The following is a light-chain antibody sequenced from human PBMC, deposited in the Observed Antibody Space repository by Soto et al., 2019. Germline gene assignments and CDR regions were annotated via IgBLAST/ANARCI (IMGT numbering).Light chain of an antibody. V-gene: IGKV1D-8*03. Sequence: VIWMTQSPSLLSASTVDRVTISCLMSQGISSYLAWYQQKPGKAPKLLIYAASSLQSGVPSRFSGSGSGTEFTLTISSLQPDDFATYYCQHYNSYSEAFGQGTKVDIK. CDR1: QGISSY. J-gene: IGKJ1*01. CDR3: QHYNSYSEA. CDR2: AAS.